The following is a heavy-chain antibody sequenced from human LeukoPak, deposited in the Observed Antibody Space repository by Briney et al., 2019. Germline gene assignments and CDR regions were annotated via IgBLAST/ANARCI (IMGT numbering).Heavy chain of an antibody. CDR3: ARDFFAFGGVIALLDY. V-gene: IGHV3-23*01. J-gene: IGHJ4*02. Sequence: GGSLRLSCAGSGFPFSSHGMNWVRQAPGKGLEWVSGISPGGGPTYYADSVRGRFTISRDDSKNTLYLQMNSLRAEDTAVYYCARDFFAFGGVIALLDYWGQGTLVTVSS. D-gene: IGHD3-16*02. CDR2: ISPGGGPT. CDR1: GFPFSSHG.